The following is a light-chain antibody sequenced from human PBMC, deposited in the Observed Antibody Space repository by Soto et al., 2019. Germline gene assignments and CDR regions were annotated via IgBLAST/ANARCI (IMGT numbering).Light chain of an antibody. CDR1: SSDVGGYNY. CDR2: EVS. CDR3: NSYAGSNNVV. J-gene: IGLJ2*01. Sequence: QSALTQPPSASGSPGQSVTISCTGTSSDVGGYNYVSWYQQHPGKAPKLIIYEVSQRPSGVPDRFSGSKSGNTASLTVSGLQAEDEAHYYCNSYAGSNNVVFGGGTKLTVL. V-gene: IGLV2-8*01.